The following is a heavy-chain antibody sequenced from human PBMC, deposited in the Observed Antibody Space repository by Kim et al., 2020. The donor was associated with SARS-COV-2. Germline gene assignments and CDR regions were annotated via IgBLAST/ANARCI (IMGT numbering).Heavy chain of an antibody. CDR2: IYYNGNT. CDR3: AKVRYSSRWVDY. Sequence: SETLSLTCTVSGGSISSRSYYWGWLRQPPGRGLEWIGTIYYNGNTYYNSSLNSRVTILVDTSKNQFSLKLSSVTVADTAVYYCAKVRYSSRWVDYWGQGTLVTVSS. V-gene: IGHV4-39*01. D-gene: IGHD6-13*01. J-gene: IGHJ4*02. CDR1: GGSISSRSYY.